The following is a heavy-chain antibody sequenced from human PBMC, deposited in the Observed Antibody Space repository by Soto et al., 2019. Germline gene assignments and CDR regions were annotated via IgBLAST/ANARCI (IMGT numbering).Heavy chain of an antibody. V-gene: IGHV3-23*01. CDR3: AKSRFLEWLLYY. CDR2: ISGGGGST. D-gene: IGHD3-3*01. Sequence: PGGSLRLSCAASGFTFSSYAMSWVRQAPGKGLEWVSAISGGGGSTYYADSVKGRFTISRDNSKNTLYLQMNSLRAEDTAVYYCAKSRFLEWLLYYWGQGTLVTVSS. J-gene: IGHJ4*02. CDR1: GFTFSSYA.